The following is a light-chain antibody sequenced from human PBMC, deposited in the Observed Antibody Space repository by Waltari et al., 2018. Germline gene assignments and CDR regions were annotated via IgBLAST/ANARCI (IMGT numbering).Light chain of an antibody. V-gene: IGLV2-8*01. Sequence: QSALTQPPSASGSPGQSVTISCPGTSSDVGGYNCVSCYQQHPGKAPTLIIYEGPKRPSGFPSPLSGPQSRNTASLTVSELQTEDEADYFCISYAGSNTWVFGGGTKLTVL. CDR1: SSDVGGYNC. J-gene: IGLJ3*02. CDR3: ISYAGSNTWV. CDR2: EGP.